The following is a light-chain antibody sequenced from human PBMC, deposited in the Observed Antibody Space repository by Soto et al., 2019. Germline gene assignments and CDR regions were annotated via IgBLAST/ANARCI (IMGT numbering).Light chain of an antibody. V-gene: IGKV3-20*01. CDR3: QQFDTSPLT. CDR2: GAS. CDR1: QSLSSSY. Sequence: ENVLTQSPGTLSLSPGERATLSCRASQSLSSSYLACYQQKPGQAPRLLIYGASSRATGIPDRFSGSGSGTDFTLTISRLEPEDFAVYYCQQFDTSPLTFGGGTKGDIK. J-gene: IGKJ4*01.